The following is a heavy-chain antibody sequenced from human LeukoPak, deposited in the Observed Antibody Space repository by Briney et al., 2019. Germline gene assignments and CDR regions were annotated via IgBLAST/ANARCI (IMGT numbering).Heavy chain of an antibody. J-gene: IGHJ4*02. CDR2: IRYDGSNK. Sequence: QTGGSLRLSCAASGFTFGSSGMHWVRQAPGKGLEWVAFIRYDGSNKYYADSVKGRFTISRDNSKNTLYLQMSSLTAEDTAVYYCGKDPFFERALYFGYWGQGTLVTVSS. V-gene: IGHV3-30*02. CDR1: GFTFGSSG. CDR3: GKDPFFERALYFGY. D-gene: IGHD2/OR15-2a*01.